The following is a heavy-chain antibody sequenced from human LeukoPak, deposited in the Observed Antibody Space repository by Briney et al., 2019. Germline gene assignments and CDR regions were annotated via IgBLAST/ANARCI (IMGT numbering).Heavy chain of an antibody. CDR3: ARDRGDPYSFDY. CDR2: INPNSGGT. CDR1: GYTFTVYY. D-gene: IGHD2-21*01. J-gene: IGHJ4*02. Sequence: ASVKVSCKASGYTFTVYYMHWVRQAPGQGLEYMGWINPNSGGTNYAQKLQGRVTMTRDTSITTAYMELSRLTSDDTAVYYCARDRGDPYSFDYWGQGTMVTVSS. V-gene: IGHV1-2*02.